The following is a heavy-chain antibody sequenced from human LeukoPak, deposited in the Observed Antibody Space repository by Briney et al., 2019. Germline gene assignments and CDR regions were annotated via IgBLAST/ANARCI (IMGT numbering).Heavy chain of an antibody. J-gene: IGHJ3*02. CDR1: GASFSGYY. Sequence: SETLSLTCAVYGASFSGYYWSWIRQPPGKGLEWIGEINHSGSTNYNPSLKSRVTISVGTSKNQFSLNLSSVTAADTAVYYCASCLSYYYDRSGHQGGDAFAIWGRGTMDPVFS. CDR2: INHSGST. CDR3: ASCLSYYYDRSGHQGGDAFAI. V-gene: IGHV4-34*01. D-gene: IGHD3-22*01.